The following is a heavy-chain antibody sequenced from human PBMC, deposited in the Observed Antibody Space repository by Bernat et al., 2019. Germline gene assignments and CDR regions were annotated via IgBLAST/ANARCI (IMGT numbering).Heavy chain of an antibody. CDR3: AKGGAITTITYFDY. V-gene: IGHV3-30*18. J-gene: IGHJ4*02. CDR1: EFTFSSYG. Sequence: QVQLVESGGGVVQPGRSLRLSCAASEFTFSSYGMHWVRQAPGKGLEWVAVISYDGSNKYYADSVKGRFTISRDNSKNTLYLQMNSLRAEDTAVYYCAKGGAITTITYFDYWGQGTLVTVSS. CDR2: ISYDGSNK. D-gene: IGHD3-22*01.